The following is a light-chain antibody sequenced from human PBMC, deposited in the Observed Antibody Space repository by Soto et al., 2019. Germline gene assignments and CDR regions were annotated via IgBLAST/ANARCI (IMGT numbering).Light chain of an antibody. CDR1: QTVVYSTSSQSY. CDR3: QQYYDTPYT. Sequence: DIVLTQSPDSQAVSLGERAAINCKSSQTVVYSTSSQSYLAWYQQKPGQPPKLLIYWASTRESGVPDRFIGSGSGTDFTLTINNLQAEDVAVYYCQQYYDTPYTFGQGTKLVMK. J-gene: IGKJ2*01. V-gene: IGKV4-1*01. CDR2: WAS.